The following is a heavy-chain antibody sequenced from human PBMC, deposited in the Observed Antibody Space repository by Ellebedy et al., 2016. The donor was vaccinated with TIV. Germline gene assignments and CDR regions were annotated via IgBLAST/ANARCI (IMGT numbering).Heavy chain of an antibody. CDR3: ARGGAKGENSFFDP. CDR2: MNPTSGFT. V-gene: IGHV1-8*01. D-gene: IGHD3-16*01. J-gene: IGHJ5*02. CDR1: GYTFTSYA. Sequence: AASVKVSCKAAGYTFTSYAINWVRQPAGQALEWLGRMNPTSGFTDYPQNSQGRVTMTRNISINTAYMELSSLRSEDTAGYYCARGGAKGENSFFDPWGQGTLVTVSS.